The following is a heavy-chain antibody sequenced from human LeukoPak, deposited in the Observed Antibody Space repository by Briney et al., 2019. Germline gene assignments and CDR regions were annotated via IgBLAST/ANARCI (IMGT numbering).Heavy chain of an antibody. CDR2: ISSSSSYI. D-gene: IGHD3-3*01. Sequence: PGGSLRLSCAASGFTFSSYSMNWVRQAPGKGLEWVSSISSSSSYIYYADSVKGRFTISRDNAKNSLYLQMNSLRAEDTAVYYCARDRRRFLESFDYWGQGTLVTVSS. CDR1: GFTFSSYS. J-gene: IGHJ4*02. V-gene: IGHV3-21*01. CDR3: ARDRRRFLESFDY.